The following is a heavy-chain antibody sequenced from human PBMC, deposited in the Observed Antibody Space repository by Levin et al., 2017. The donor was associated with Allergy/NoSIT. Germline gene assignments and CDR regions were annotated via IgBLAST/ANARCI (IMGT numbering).Heavy chain of an antibody. CDR3: ARAQPLGYCSGGSCSYYYGMDV. Sequence: KPGESLKISCKASGGTFSSYAISWVRQAPGQGLEWMGGIIPIFGTANYAQKFQGRVTITADKSTSTAYMELSSLRSEDTAVYYCARAQPLGYCSGGSCSYYYGMDVWGQGTTVTVSS. CDR1: GGTFSSYA. V-gene: IGHV1-69*06. D-gene: IGHD2-15*01. CDR2: IIPIFGTA. J-gene: IGHJ6*02.